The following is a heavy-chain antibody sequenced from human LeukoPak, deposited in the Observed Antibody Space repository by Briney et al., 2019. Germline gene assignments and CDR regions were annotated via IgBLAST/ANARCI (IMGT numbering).Heavy chain of an antibody. Sequence: KPSETLSLTCTVTGGSISRGDYYWTWIRQPPGKGLKWMGYIFYSGSMYYNPSLKSRLTISVDTSKNQFSLKLRSVTAADTAVYYCARQTTVISFDYWGQGALVTVSS. CDR2: IFYSGSM. V-gene: IGHV4-30-4*01. CDR1: GGSISRGDYY. J-gene: IGHJ4*02. D-gene: IGHD4-17*01. CDR3: ARQTTVISFDY.